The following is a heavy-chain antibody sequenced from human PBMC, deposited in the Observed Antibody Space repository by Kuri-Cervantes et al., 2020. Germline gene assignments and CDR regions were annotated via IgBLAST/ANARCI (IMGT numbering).Heavy chain of an antibody. D-gene: IGHD5-12*01. J-gene: IGHJ4*02. CDR2: ISSSSTI. CDR1: GFTFSSYS. Sequence: GGSLRCYSAASGFTFSSYSMNWVRQAPGKGLEWVSYISSSSTIYYADSVKGRFTISRDNAKNSLYLQMNSLRDEDTAVYYCARGLNQFTGDSGYGYFDYWGQGTLVTVSS. CDR3: ARGLNQFTGDSGYGYFDY. V-gene: IGHV3-48*02.